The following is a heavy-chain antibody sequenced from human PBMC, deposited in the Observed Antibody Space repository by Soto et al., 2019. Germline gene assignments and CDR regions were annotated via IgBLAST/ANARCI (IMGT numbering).Heavy chain of an antibody. Sequence: XESLNISLKGVGYKFGSAWIGWVRQMPGKGLEWMGIIKPGTSDIRYSPSCRGHVTISADEAVSTAYLQWSSLKASDTAMYYCARQLSHICDSWGQGTLVTVSS. D-gene: IGHD3-3*02. V-gene: IGHV5-51*01. CDR3: ARQLSHICDS. CDR1: GYKFGSAW. CDR2: IKPGTSDI. J-gene: IGHJ4*02.